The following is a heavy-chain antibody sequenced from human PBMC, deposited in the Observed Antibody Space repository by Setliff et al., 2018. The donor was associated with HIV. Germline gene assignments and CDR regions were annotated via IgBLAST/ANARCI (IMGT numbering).Heavy chain of an antibody. Sequence: PGGSLRLSCAASGFTFNNYGMHWVRQAPGKGLEWVAFIRYDGSKKYYADSVQGRFTISRDTPSKTVYLQMNSLRAEDTALYYCARDLWGYSYGYYYYYYMDVWGKGTTVT. D-gene: IGHD5-18*01. CDR3: ARDLWGYSYGYYYYYYMDV. J-gene: IGHJ6*03. CDR1: GFTFNNYG. V-gene: IGHV3-30*02. CDR2: IRYDGSKK.